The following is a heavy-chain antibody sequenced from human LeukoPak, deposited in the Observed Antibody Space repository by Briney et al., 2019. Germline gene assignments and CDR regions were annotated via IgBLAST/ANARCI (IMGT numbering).Heavy chain of an antibody. Sequence: GSLRLSCAASGFTFSSYWMSWVRQAPGKGLEWVANIKQDGSEKYYVDSVKGRFTISRDNAKNSLYLQMNSLRAEDTAVYYCARGRYCSSTSCHYFDYWGQETLVTVSS. CDR2: IKQDGSEK. CDR1: GFTFSSYW. J-gene: IGHJ4*02. D-gene: IGHD2-2*01. V-gene: IGHV3-7*01. CDR3: ARGRYCSSTSCHYFDY.